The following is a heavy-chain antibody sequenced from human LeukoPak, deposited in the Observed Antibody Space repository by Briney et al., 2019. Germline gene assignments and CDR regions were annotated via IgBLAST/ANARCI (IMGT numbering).Heavy chain of an antibody. V-gene: IGHV3-74*01. CDR3: ARGGGWDTIFRVVQYMDV. J-gene: IGHJ6*03. CDR2: LAKGGSGT. CDR1: GFTFSGYW. D-gene: IGHD3-3*01. Sequence: GGSLRLSCAASGFTFSGYWMHWVRQVPEKGLVLVSRLAKGGSGTTYADSVKGRFTVSRDNAKNTLYLQMNSLRAEDTAIYYCARGGGWDTIFRVVQYMDVWGKGTTVTVSS.